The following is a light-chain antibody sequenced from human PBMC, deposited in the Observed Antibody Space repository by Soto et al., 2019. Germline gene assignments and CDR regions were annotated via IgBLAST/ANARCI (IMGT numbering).Light chain of an antibody. J-gene: IGKJ1*01. CDR1: QSINNR. CDR3: QQYSTYPWT. V-gene: IGKV1-5*01. CDR2: DAS. Sequence: IQMNQSPSTLSAYIGDRVTITCRASQSINNRLAWYQQMPGKAPNLLIYDASSLESGVPSRFRGSGSETEFTLTISSLQPDDFATYYCQQYSTYPWTFGQGSNVDIK.